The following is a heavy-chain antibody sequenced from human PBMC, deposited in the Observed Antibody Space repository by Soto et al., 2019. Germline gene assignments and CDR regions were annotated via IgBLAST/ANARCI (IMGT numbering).Heavy chain of an antibody. CDR3: ARDGSIAVRGRDWFDP. Sequence: LSLTCTVSGGSISSYYWSWIRQPPGKGLEWIGYIYYSGSTNYNPSLKSRVTISVDTSKNQFSLKLSSVTAADTAVYYCARDGSIAVRGRDWFDPWGQGTLVTVSS. V-gene: IGHV4-59*01. CDR1: GGSISSYY. D-gene: IGHD6-6*01. CDR2: IYYSGST. J-gene: IGHJ5*02.